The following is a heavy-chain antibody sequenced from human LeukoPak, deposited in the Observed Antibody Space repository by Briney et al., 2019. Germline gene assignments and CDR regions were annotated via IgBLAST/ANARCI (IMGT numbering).Heavy chain of an antibody. CDR2: INPSGGST. V-gene: IGHV1-46*01. D-gene: IGHD1-26*01. CDR1: GYTFTSYY. Sequence: ASVKVSCKASGYTFTSYYMHWVRQAPGQGLEWMGIINPSGGSTSYAQKFQGRVTMTRDTSTSTVYMELSSLRSEDTAVYYCAREGARWEPSFSAFDIWGQGTMVTVSS. J-gene: IGHJ3*02. CDR3: AREGARWEPSFSAFDI.